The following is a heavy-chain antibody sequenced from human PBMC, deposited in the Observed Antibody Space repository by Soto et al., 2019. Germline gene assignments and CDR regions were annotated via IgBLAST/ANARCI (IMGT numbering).Heavy chain of an antibody. CDR1: GFTFNTYG. CDR3: GRGYNYADH. D-gene: IGHD5-18*01. J-gene: IGHJ4*02. V-gene: IGHV3-33*01. Sequence: QVQLVESGGGVVQPGTSLRLSCAASGFTFNTYGMHWVRQAPGKGLEWVAVIWYDGSNINYSDSVKGRFTISRDNSKNMVFLHMNSLRVEDTGVYHCGRGYNYADHWGQGALVTVSS. CDR2: IWYDGSNI.